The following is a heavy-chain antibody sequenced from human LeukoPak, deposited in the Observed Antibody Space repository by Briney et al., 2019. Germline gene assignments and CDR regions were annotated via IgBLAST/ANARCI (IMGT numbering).Heavy chain of an antibody. CDR2: VNPNSGVT. CDR3: ARGGLDTPIPFDY. Sequence: ASVKVSCKASGYTFTGYYMHWVRQAPGQGLEWMGWVNPNSGVTNYAQKFQGWVTTTRATSISTAYMELSRLRSDNTAVYYCARGGLDTPIPFDYWGQGTLVTVSS. J-gene: IGHJ4*02. D-gene: IGHD6-19*01. V-gene: IGHV1-2*04. CDR1: GYTFTGYY.